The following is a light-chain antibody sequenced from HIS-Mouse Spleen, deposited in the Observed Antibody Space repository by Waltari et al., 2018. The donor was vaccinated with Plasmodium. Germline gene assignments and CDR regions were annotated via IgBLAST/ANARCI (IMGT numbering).Light chain of an antibody. CDR3: QQYNNWPPYT. CDR1: QSVSSN. Sequence: EIVMTQSPATLSVSPGERAPLPCRASQSVSSNLAWDQQKPGQAPRLLIYGASTRATGIPARFSGSGSGTEFTLTISSLQSEDFAVYYCQQYNNWPPYTFGQGTKLEIK. CDR2: GAS. V-gene: IGKV3-15*01. J-gene: IGKJ2*01.